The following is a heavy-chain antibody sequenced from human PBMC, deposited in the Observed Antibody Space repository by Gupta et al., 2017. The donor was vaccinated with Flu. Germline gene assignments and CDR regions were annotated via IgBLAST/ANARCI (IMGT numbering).Heavy chain of an antibody. V-gene: IGHV3-23*01. Sequence: TFSSEAMSWVRQAAWNRMEWVAGSSGSGGSTYYADSVKGRFTIARDKSNNALIRQLNSRSAEVTAVQYWSKDMPYTINPYYLGQGTLVTVSP. CDR2: SSGSGGST. J-gene: IGHJ4*02. D-gene: IGHD3-16*01. CDR1: TFSSEA. CDR3: SKDMPYTINPYY.